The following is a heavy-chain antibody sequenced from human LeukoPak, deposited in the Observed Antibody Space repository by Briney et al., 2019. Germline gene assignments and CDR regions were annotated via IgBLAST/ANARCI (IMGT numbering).Heavy chain of an antibody. CDR1: GYSISSGYY. CDR3: ARHLRSPGFDL. Sequence: SETLSLTCAVSGYSISSGYYWGWIRQPPGKGLEWIGSIYHSGSTYYNPSLKSRVTISVDTSKNQFSLKLSSVTAADTAVYYCARHLRSPGFDLWGRGTLVTVSS. J-gene: IGHJ2*01. CDR2: IYHSGST. V-gene: IGHV4-38-2*01.